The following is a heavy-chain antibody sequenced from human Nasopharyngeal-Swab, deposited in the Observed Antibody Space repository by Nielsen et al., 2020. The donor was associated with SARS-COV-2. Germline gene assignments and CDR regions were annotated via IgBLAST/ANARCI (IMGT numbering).Heavy chain of an antibody. Sequence: ASVKVFCKASGYTFTRHNMHWVRQAPGQGLEWMAIFDPRGDSTSHAQKFQGRLTMTTDTTTSTVYMELSSLRSEDAAVYYCARDSDNWAIDYWGQGTLVTVSP. J-gene: IGHJ4*02. V-gene: IGHV1-46*01. CDR3: ARDSDNWAIDY. D-gene: IGHD1-1*01. CDR2: FDPRGDST. CDR1: GYTFTRHN.